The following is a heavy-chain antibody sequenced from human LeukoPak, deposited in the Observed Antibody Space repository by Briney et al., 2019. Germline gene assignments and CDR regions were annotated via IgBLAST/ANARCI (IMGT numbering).Heavy chain of an antibody. Sequence: SETLSLTCTVSGVSISSSNSYWGWIRQPPGKGLEWIGSIYYSGSTYYNPSLKSRVTISVDTSKNQFSLQLNSVTPEDTAVYYCARGTEMATVVGFDFDYWGQGTLVTVSS. V-gene: IGHV4-39*07. CDR1: GVSISSSNSY. D-gene: IGHD5-24*01. CDR2: IYYSGST. CDR3: ARGTEMATVVGFDFDY. J-gene: IGHJ4*02.